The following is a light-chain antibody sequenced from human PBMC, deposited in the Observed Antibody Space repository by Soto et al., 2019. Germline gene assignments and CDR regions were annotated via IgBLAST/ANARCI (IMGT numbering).Light chain of an antibody. V-gene: IGLV2-8*01. Sequence: QSALTQPPSASGSPGQSVTISCTGTSSDVGAYNYVSWYQQHAGKAPKLVIYEVTKRPSGVPDRFSGSKSANTASLTVSGLQAEDEGDYYCRSFASGNTWVFGGGTKLTVL. CDR2: EVT. CDR3: RSFASGNTWV. J-gene: IGLJ3*02. CDR1: SSDVGAYNY.